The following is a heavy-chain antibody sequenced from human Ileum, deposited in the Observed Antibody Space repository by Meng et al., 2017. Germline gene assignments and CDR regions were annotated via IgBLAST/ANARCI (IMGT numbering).Heavy chain of an antibody. Sequence: VQLVEAGAGLVQPGGSLTLSCAVSGFTVSNNYVAWVRQAPGKGLEWVSITYTRGDSYYTDSVKGRFTVSRDHSTNTLFLQMNSLRLEDTAIYYCARGGDAYSWNWFGPWGQGTLVTVSS. CDR3: ARGGDAYSWNWFGP. J-gene: IGHJ5*02. V-gene: IGHV3-66*02. CDR1: GFTVSNNY. D-gene: IGHD2-21*02. CDR2: TYTRGDS.